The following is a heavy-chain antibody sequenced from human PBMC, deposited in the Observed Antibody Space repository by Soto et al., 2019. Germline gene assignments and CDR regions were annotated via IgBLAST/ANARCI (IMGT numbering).Heavy chain of an antibody. CDR3: ARDRVESGYPEYFQL. CDR2: IYSGGST. Sequence: EVQLVESGGGLIQPGGSLRLSCAASGFTVSSNYMSWVRQAPGKGLEWVSVIYSGGSTYYADSVKGRFTISRDNSKNTLYLQMNSLRAADAAVYYCARDRVESGYPEYFQLWGQGTVVTVSS. CDR1: GFTVSSNY. D-gene: IGHD3-22*01. J-gene: IGHJ1*01. V-gene: IGHV3-53*01.